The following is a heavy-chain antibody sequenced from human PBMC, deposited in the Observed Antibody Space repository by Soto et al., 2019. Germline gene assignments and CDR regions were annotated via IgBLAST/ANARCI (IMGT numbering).Heavy chain of an antibody. CDR1: GFTFSGYW. J-gene: IGHJ6*02. CDR2: INTDGSST. Sequence: PGGSLRLSCAASGFTFSGYWMHWVRQAPGKGLVWVSRINTDGSSTSYADSVRGRFTVSRDNAKNTLYLQVNSLRAEDTAVYYCARDSYSNNYYYGMDVWGQGTTVTVSS. D-gene: IGHD4-4*01. CDR3: ARDSYSNNYYYGMDV. V-gene: IGHV3-74*01.